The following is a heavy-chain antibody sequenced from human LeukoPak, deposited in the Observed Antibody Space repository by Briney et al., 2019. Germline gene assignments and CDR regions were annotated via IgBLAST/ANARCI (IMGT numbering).Heavy chain of an antibody. Sequence: GGSLRLSCAASGFTFSDYSVNWVRQAPGKGLQWISYISASSATIHYADSVKGRFSISRDNAKNSLYLQVNSLRAEDTAVYYCARDLNWGLDYWGQGTLVTVSS. J-gene: IGHJ4*02. CDR1: GFTFSDYS. V-gene: IGHV3-48*01. CDR3: ARDLNWGLDY. D-gene: IGHD7-27*01. CDR2: ISASSATI.